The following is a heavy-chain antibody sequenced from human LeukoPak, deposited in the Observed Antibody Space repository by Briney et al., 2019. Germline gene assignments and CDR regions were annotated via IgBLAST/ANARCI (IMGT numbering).Heavy chain of an antibody. CDR1: GGTFSSYA. CDR3: AREHGSEGTPEDY. Sequence: ASVKVSCKASGGTFSSYAISWVRQAPGQGLEWMGGIIPIFGTANYAQKFQGRVTITADESTSTAYMELSSLRSEDTAVYYCAREHGSEGTPEDYWGQGTLVTVSS. D-gene: IGHD1-1*01. J-gene: IGHJ4*02. CDR2: IIPIFGTA. V-gene: IGHV1-69*13.